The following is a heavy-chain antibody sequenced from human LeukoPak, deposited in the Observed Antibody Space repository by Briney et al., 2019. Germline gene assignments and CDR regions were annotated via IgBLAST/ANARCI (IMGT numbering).Heavy chain of an antibody. Sequence: GGSLRLSCAASGFTFSSYEMNWVRQAPGKGLEWVSYISSSGSTIYYADSVKGRFTISRDNAKNSLYLQMNSLRAEDTAVYYCARPPYDFWSGYSSSIVWYYMDVWGKGTTVTVSS. J-gene: IGHJ6*03. CDR3: ARPPYDFWSGYSSSIVWYYMDV. D-gene: IGHD3-3*01. CDR2: ISSSGSTI. V-gene: IGHV3-48*03. CDR1: GFTFSSYE.